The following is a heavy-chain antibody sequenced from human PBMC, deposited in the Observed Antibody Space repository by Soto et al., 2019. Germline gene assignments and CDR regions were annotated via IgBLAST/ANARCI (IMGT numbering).Heavy chain of an antibody. V-gene: IGHV3-23*01. D-gene: IGHD6-6*01. CDR3: AKARYSSSVGY. CDR1: GFTFSSYS. Sequence: VGSRRLSCAASGFTFSSYSMSLVRQAPGKGLEWVSAISGGGGSTYYADSVKVRFTISRDNSKNTLYLQMKSLRAEDTAVYYCAKARYSSSVGYWGQGTLVTVSS. J-gene: IGHJ4*02. CDR2: ISGGGGST.